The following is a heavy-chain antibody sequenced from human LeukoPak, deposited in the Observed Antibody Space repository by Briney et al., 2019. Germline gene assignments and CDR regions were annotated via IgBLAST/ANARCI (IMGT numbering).Heavy chain of an antibody. CDR1: GGPFSAYY. J-gene: IGHJ4*02. CDR2: INHSGAT. CDR3: ARGQTEDILTGYRDYYFDY. Sequence: SETLSLTCAAYGGPFSAYYWTWIRQPPGKGLEWIGEINHSGATIYNPSLNSRVTISVDTSKKQFSLKVSSVTAADTAVYYCARGQTEDILTGYRDYYFDYWGQGTLVTVSS. V-gene: IGHV4-34*01. D-gene: IGHD3-9*01.